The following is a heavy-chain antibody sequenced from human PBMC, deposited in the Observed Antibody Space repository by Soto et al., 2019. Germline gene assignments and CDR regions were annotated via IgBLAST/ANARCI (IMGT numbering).Heavy chain of an antibody. D-gene: IGHD6-13*01. CDR1: GFTFSSYA. J-gene: IGHJ4*02. CDR2: ISYDGSNK. V-gene: IGHV3-30-3*01. Sequence: PGGSLRLSCAASGFTFSSYAMHWVRQAPGKGLEWVAVISYDGSNKYYADSVKGRFTISRDNSKNTLYLQMNSLRAEDTAVYYCARDLEQQLADYWGQGTLVTVYS. CDR3: ARDLEQQLADY.